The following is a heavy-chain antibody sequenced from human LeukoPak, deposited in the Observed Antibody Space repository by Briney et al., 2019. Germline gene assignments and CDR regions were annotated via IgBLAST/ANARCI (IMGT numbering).Heavy chain of an antibody. V-gene: IGHV4-38-2*02. CDR2: IYHSGST. D-gene: IGHD3-10*01. J-gene: IGHJ4*02. CDR3: ARMMKGSYFDY. CDR1: GYSISSGYY. Sequence: SETLSLTCTVSGYSISSGYYWGWIRQPPGKGLEWIGSIYHSGSTNYNPSLKSRVTISVDKSKNQFSLKLSSVTAADTAVYYCARMMKGSYFDYWGQGTLVTVSS.